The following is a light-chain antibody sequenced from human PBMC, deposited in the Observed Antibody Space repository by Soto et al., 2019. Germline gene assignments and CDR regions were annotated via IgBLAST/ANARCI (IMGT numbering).Light chain of an antibody. V-gene: IGKV1-17*01. Sequence: DIQMTQSPSSLSASVGDRVTITCRASQDIRHDLGWYQQKPGSAPKRLIYAASTLQSGVPSRFSGGGSGTXXXXXIXSLQPEDFATYYCLQHNSYPRTFGQGTKVEI. J-gene: IGKJ1*01. CDR2: AAS. CDR3: LQHNSYPRT. CDR1: QDIRHD.